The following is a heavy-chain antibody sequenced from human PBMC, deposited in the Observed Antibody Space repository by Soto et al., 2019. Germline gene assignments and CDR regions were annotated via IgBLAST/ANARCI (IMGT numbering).Heavy chain of an antibody. J-gene: IGHJ4*02. Sequence: GESLKISCAASGFTFSSYAMHWVRQAPGKGLEWVAVISYDGSNKYYADSVKGRFTISRDNSKNTLYLQMNSLRAEDTAVYYCARDMTYRYFDYWGQGTLVTVSS. CDR2: ISYDGSNK. CDR1: GFTFSSYA. V-gene: IGHV3-30-3*01. D-gene: IGHD3-16*01. CDR3: ARDMTYRYFDY.